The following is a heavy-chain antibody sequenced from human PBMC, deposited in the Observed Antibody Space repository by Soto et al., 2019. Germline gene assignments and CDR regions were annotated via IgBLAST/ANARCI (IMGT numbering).Heavy chain of an antibody. V-gene: IGHV4-38-2*01. D-gene: IGHD6-19*01. J-gene: IGHJ6*02. CDR3: ASDRSSGWDQGYGMDV. CDR2: IYRTGNT. CDR1: GYSISSGYY. Sequence: SETLSLTCAVSGYSISSGYYWGWIRQPPGKGLEWIGSIYRTGNTSYNPSLKSRVTISVDTSKNQFSLKLRSVTAADTAVYYCASDRSSGWDQGYGMDVWGQGTTVTVSS.